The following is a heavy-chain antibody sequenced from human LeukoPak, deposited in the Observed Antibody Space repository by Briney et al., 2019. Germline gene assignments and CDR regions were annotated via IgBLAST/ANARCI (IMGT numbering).Heavy chain of an antibody. CDR2: INPDSGGT. CDR1: GYTFTGYY. V-gene: IGHV1-2*02. Sequence: ASVKVSYKSSGYTFTGYYMHWVRQAPGQGLEWMGWINPDSGGTNYAQKFQGRVTMTRDTSISTAYMELSWLTSDDTAIYYCARVRDYYDSSADYWGQGTLVTVSS. J-gene: IGHJ4*02. CDR3: ARVRDYYDSSADY. D-gene: IGHD3-22*01.